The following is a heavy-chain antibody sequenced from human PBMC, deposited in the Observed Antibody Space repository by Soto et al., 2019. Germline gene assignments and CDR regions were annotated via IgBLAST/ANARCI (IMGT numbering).Heavy chain of an antibody. CDR1: GFTFTSSA. V-gene: IGHV1-58*01. J-gene: IGHJ4*02. CDR2: IVVGSGNT. Sequence: QMPLVQSGPEVKKPGTSVKVSCKASGFTFTSSAVQWVRQARGQRLEWIGWIVVGSGNTNYAQKFQERVTITRDMSTSTAYMELSSLRSEDTAVYYCAAAEITGTPVGTDYWGQGTLVTVSS. D-gene: IGHD1-7*01. CDR3: AAAEITGTPVGTDY.